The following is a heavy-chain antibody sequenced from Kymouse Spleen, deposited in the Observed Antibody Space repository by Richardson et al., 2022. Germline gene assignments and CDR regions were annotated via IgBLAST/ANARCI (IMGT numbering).Heavy chain of an antibody. J-gene: IGHJ6*02. CDR3: ARGLGIGYYYYGMDV. D-gene: IGHD3-16*02,IGHD7-27*02. V-gene: IGHV4-34*01. CDR2: INHSGST. CDR1: GGSFSGYY. Sequence: QVQLQQWGAGLLKPSETLSLTCAVYGGSFSGYYWSWIRQPPGKGLEWIGEINHSGSTNYNPSLKSRVTISVDTSKNQFSLKLSSVTAADTAVYYCARGLGIGYYYYGMDVWGQGTTVTVSS.